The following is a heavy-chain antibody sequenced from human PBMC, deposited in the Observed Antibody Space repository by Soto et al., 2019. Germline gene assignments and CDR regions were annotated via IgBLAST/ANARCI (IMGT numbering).Heavy chain of an antibody. J-gene: IGHJ4*02. CDR2: ISAYNGNT. Sequence: GASVKVSCKASGYTFTSYGISWVRQAPGQGLEWMGWISAYNGNTNYAQKLQGRVTMTTDTSTSTAYMELRSLRSDDTAVYYCARGSSSHYDFWSGYYPDHSFDYWGQGTLVTVSS. V-gene: IGHV1-18*01. CDR1: GYTFTSYG. CDR3: ARGSSSHYDFWSGYYPDHSFDY. D-gene: IGHD3-3*01.